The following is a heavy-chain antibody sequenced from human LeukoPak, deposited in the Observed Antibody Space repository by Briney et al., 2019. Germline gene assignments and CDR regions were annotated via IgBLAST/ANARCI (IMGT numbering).Heavy chain of an antibody. CDR1: GGSINSGSYY. D-gene: IGHD3-9*01. V-gene: IGHV4-61*02. Sequence: PSETLSLTCTVSGGSINSGSYYWRWIRQPAGKGLEWIGRIYTSGSTNYNPSLKSRVTISVDTSKNQFSLKLSSVTAADTAVYYCVGTYDILTGYTPYFDYWGQGTLVTVSS. CDR2: IYTSGST. J-gene: IGHJ4*02. CDR3: VGTYDILTGYTPYFDY.